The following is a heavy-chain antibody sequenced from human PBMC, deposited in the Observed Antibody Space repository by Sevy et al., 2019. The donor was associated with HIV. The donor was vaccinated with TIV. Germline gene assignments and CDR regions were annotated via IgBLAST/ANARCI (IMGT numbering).Heavy chain of an antibody. D-gene: IGHD5-18*01. Sequence: GGSLRLSCAASGFTFSSYSMNWVRQAPGKGLEWVSSISSSSYIYYADSVKGRFTISRDNAKNSLYLQMNSLRAEDTAVYYCARDALRIQLWSDYYYGMDVWGQGTTVTVSS. V-gene: IGHV3-21*01. CDR3: ARDALRIQLWSDYYYGMDV. CDR2: ISSSSYI. CDR1: GFTFSSYS. J-gene: IGHJ6*02.